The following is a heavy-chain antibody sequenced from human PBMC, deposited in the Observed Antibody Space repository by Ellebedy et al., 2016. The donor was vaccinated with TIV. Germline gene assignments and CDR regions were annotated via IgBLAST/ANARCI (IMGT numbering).Heavy chain of an antibody. CDR1: GYTFTSYY. D-gene: IGHD3-22*01. J-gene: IGHJ4*02. CDR2: INPSGGST. CDR3: AREEGDNYYDSSGLSG. V-gene: IGHV1-46*01. Sequence: ASVKVSCXASGYTFTSYYMHWVRQAPGQGLEWMGIINPSGGSTSYAQKFQGRVTMTRDTSTSTVYMELSSLRSEDTAVYYCAREEGDNYYDSSGLSGWGQGTLVTVSS.